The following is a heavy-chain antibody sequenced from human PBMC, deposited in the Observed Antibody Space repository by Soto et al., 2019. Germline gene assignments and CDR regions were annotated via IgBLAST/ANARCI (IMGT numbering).Heavy chain of an antibody. CDR2: IDQDGSGK. CDR1: GFTFRAYW. V-gene: IGHV3-7*05. D-gene: IGHD1-1*01. CDR3: ARRREGTGRTLDY. J-gene: IGHJ4*02. Sequence: EVHLVESGGGLVPRGGSLRLSCAASGFTFRAYWMSWVRQAPGKGLEWVANIDQDGSGKYYVDSVRGRFTISRDNAHNSLYLQTNSLRDEDTAVYFCARRREGTGRTLDYWGQGTLVTVSS.